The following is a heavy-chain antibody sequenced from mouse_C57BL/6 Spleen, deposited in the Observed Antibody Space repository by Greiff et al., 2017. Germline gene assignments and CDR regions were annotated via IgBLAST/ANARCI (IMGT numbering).Heavy chain of an antibody. V-gene: IGHV1-39*01. CDR2: LNPNCGTT. D-gene: IGHD1-1*01. Sequence: VQLQQSGPELVKPGASVKISCKASGYSFTDYNMNWVKQSHGKSLEWIGVLNPNCGTTSYTQMFTGKATLTVDHSSSTAYMLLNRLTSEDSAVYYCARWITTVEDAMDYWGQGTSVTGSS. CDR3: ARWITTVEDAMDY. CDR1: GYSFTDYN. J-gene: IGHJ4*01.